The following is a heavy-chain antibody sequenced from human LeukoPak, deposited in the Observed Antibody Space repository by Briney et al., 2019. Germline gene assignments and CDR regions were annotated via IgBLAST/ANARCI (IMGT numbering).Heavy chain of an antibody. CDR3: ARATANWYFDL. D-gene: IGHD4-17*01. J-gene: IGHJ2*01. CDR1: GGSVSSGSYY. Sequence: PSETLSLTCTVSGGSVSSGSYYWSWLRQPPGKGLEWIGYIYYSGSTNYNSSLKSRVTISVDMSKNQFSLKLSSVTAADTAVYYCARATANWYFDLWGRGTLVTVSS. V-gene: IGHV4-61*01. CDR2: IYYSGST.